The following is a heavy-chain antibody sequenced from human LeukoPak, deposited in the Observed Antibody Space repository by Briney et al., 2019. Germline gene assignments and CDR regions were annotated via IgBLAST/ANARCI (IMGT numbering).Heavy chain of an antibody. CDR3: ARGLSNRRWLQLNDY. CDR1: GGCISSSNW. Sequence: NPSGTLSLTCAVSGGCISSSNWWSWVRQPPGKGLEWIGEIYHSGSTNYNPSLKSRVTISVDTSKNQFSLKLSSVTAADTAVYYCARGLSNRRWLQLNDYWGQGTLVTVSS. V-gene: IGHV4-4*02. J-gene: IGHJ4*02. CDR2: IYHSGST. D-gene: IGHD5-24*01.